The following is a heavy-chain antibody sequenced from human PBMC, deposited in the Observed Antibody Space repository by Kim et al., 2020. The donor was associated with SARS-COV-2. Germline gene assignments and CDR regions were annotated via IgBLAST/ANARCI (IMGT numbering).Heavy chain of an antibody. D-gene: IGHD6-13*01. J-gene: IGHJ4*02. V-gene: IGHV4-31*03. Sequence: SETLSLTCTVSGGSISSGGYYWSWIRQHPGKGLEWIGYIYYSGSTYYNPSLKSRVTISVDTSKNQFSLKLSSVTAADTAVYYCATSIAAAGPFDYWGQGTLVTVCS. CDR2: IYYSGST. CDR3: ATSIAAAGPFDY. CDR1: GGSISSGGYY.